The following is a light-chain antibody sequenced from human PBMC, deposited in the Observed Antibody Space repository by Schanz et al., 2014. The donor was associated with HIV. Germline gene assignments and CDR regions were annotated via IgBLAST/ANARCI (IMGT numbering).Light chain of an antibody. CDR1: SSDVGDYDF. V-gene: IGLV2-8*01. CDR3: CSYAGSNNLL. Sequence: QSALTQPPSASGSPGQSVTISCTGTSSDVGDYDFVSWYQQHPGKAPKLLIYEVTKWPSGVPDRFSGSKSGNTASLTVSGLQAEDEADYYCCSYAGSNNLLFGGGTKLTVL. J-gene: IGLJ3*02. CDR2: EVT.